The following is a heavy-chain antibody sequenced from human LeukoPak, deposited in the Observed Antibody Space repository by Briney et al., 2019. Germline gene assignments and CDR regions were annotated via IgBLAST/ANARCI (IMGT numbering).Heavy chain of an antibody. J-gene: IGHJ4*02. Sequence: PGGSLRLSCEASGFTFSSYAMSWVRQAPGKGLEWVAAISGPAGSWDYADFVKGRFTVSRDNSKNTLFLQMNSLRAEDTATYYCAKKVGLVSAPLWYFDVWGQGTLVAVSS. CDR1: GFTFSSYA. D-gene: IGHD5/OR15-5a*01. V-gene: IGHV3-23*01. CDR3: AKKVGLVSAPLWYFDV. CDR2: ISGPAGSW.